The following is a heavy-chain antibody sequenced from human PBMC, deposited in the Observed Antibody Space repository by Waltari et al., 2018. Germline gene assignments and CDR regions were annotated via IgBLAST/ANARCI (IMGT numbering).Heavy chain of an antibody. J-gene: IGHJ6*02. Sequence: EVQLVQSGAEVKKPGESPKISCKDSGYSFTSYWIAWVRQVPGKGLEWMGIIYPGDSDTRYSPSFQGQVTISADKSISTAYLQWSSLKASDTAMYYCARRRNYPGGAMDVWGQGTTVTVSS. D-gene: IGHD4-4*01. CDR2: IYPGDSDT. V-gene: IGHV5-51*01. CDR1: GYSFTSYW. CDR3: ARRRNYPGGAMDV.